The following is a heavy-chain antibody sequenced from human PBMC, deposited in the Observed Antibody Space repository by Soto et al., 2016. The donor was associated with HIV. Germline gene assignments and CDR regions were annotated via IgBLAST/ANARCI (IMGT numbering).Heavy chain of an antibody. V-gene: IGHV4-59*01. CDR2: IENNGTF. CDR3: ARSPVYFWGNSVRGTYFDS. D-gene: IGHD3-16*01. Sequence: QVQLHESGPGLVRPSETLSLTCIVSYDAINSYYWTWIRQSPGQGLEWIGFIENNGTFKYNPSLKSRVTMSVDLSNKQFSLILNSVTAADTAIYYCARSPVYFWGNSVRGTYFDSWGQGTLVTVST. CDR1: YDAINSYY. J-gene: IGHJ4*02.